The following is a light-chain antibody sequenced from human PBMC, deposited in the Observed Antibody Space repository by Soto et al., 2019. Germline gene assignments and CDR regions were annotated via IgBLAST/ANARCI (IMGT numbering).Light chain of an antibody. CDR1: EDISTW. CDR2: AAS. J-gene: IGKJ5*01. V-gene: IGKV1-12*01. Sequence: EIQMTQSQSSVSASVGDRVTITCRSSEDISTWLAWYQQKPGKAPKLLIYAASSLQSGVPSRFSGSGSGTDFTLTISSLQPEDFATYYCQHADSFPLITFGQGTRLAI. CDR3: QHADSFPLIT.